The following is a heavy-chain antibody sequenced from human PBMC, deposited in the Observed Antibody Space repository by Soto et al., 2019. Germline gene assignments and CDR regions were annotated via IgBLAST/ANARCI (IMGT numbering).Heavy chain of an antibody. V-gene: IGHV3-74*01. D-gene: IGHD2-15*01. J-gene: IGHJ6*03. CDR1: GFTFSSYW. Sequence: GGSLRLSCAASGFTFSSYWMHWVRQAPGKGLVWVSRINSDRSSTSYADSVKGRFTISRDNAKNTLYLQMNSLRAEETAVYYCARGYCSGGSCSGYYMDVWGKGTTVTSP. CDR2: INSDRSST. CDR3: ARGYCSGGSCSGYYMDV.